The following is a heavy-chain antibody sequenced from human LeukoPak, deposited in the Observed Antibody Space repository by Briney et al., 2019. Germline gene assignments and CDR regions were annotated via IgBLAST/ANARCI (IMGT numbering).Heavy chain of an antibody. CDR2: IYHSGST. D-gene: IGHD5-18*01. V-gene: IGHV4-38-2*01. CDR1: GYSISSGYY. Sequence: PSETLSLTCAVSGYSISSGYYWGWIRQPPGKGLEWIGSIYHSGSTYYNPSLKSRVTISVDTSKNQFSLKLSSVTAADTAVYYCARGRLALSTRGYSYGSALAFDIWGQGTMVTVSS. CDR3: ARGRLALSTRGYSYGSALAFDI. J-gene: IGHJ3*02.